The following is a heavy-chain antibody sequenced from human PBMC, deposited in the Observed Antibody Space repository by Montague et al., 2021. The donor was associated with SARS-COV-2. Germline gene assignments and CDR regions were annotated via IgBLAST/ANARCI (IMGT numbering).Heavy chain of an antibody. CDR1: GGSISGHY. Sequence: SETLSLTCSVSGGSISGHYWSWIRQPPGKGLEWIGNFDHSGNTKHNPSLKSRATISVDTSKNQFALRLSSVTAADTAVYYCAREFRIELWQTNWYFGLWGRGTLVTVSS. D-gene: IGHD3-16*01. J-gene: IGHJ2*01. CDR2: FDHSGNT. CDR3: AREFRIELWQTNWYFGL. V-gene: IGHV4-59*11.